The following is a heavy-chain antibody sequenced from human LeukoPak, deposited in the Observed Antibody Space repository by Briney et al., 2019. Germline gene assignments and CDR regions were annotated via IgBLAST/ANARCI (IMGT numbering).Heavy chain of an antibody. D-gene: IGHD5-24*01. CDR1: GGSISSYY. CDR3: ARASSGQRRDGYNYYYYYMDV. V-gene: IGHV4-59*01. Sequence: SETLSLTCTVSGGSISSYYWSWIRQPPGKGLEWIGYMYYSGSTIYSPSLKSRVTISVDTSKNQFSLKLTSVTAADTAVYHCARASSGQRRDGYNYYYYYMDVWGKGTTVTVSS. J-gene: IGHJ6*03. CDR2: MYYSGST.